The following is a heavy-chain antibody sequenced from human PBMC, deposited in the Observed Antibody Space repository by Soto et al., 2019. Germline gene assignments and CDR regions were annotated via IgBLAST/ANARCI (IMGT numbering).Heavy chain of an antibody. J-gene: IGHJ4*02. CDR2: FYYSGST. V-gene: IGHV4-61*01. CDR3: AREGRMGTFDY. D-gene: IGHD1-1*01. CDR1: GGSVSGGSYF. Sequence: QVQLQESGPGLVRPSETPSLTCTVSGGSVSGGSYFWSWVRQPPGKGLEWIGYFYYSGSTKYNPSLKSRVTILEDTSKNQFSLKLNSVTAADTAVYYCAREGRMGTFDYWGQGALVTVSS.